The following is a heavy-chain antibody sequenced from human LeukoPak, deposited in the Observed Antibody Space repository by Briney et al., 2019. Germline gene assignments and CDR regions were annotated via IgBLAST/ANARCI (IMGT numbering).Heavy chain of an antibody. Sequence: SVKVSCKASGGTFSSYAISWVRQAPGQGLEWMGGIIPIFGTANYAQKFQGRVTISADKSTSTAYMELSSLRSEDTAVYYCANAYSYDLWYFDYWGQGTLVTVSS. V-gene: IGHV1-69*06. J-gene: IGHJ4*02. CDR2: IIPIFGTA. D-gene: IGHD5-18*01. CDR3: ANAYSYDLWYFDY. CDR1: GGTFSSYA.